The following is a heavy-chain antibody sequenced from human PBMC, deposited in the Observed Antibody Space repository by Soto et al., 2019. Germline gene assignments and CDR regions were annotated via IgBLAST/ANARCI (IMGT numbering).Heavy chain of an antibody. CDR1: GGSISSSTYY. CDR3: ARVITLKGVRWFDP. V-gene: IGHV4-39*07. Sequence: SETLSLTCTVSGGSISSSTYYWGWMRQPPGKGLEWIASFFIGGNTYYNPSLKSRVTISVDTSKNQFSLKLSSVTAADTAVYYCARVITLKGVRWFDPWGQGTLVTVSS. D-gene: IGHD3-22*01. CDR2: FFIGGNT. J-gene: IGHJ5*02.